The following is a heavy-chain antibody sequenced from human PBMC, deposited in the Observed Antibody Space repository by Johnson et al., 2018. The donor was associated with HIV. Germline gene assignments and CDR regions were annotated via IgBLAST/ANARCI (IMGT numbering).Heavy chain of an antibody. V-gene: IGHV3-23*04. CDR1: GFTVSSNY. Sequence: VQLVESGGGVVQPGGSLRLSCAASGFTVSSNYMSWVRQDPGKGLEWVSAISGSGGSIYYADSVKGRFTISRDNSKNTLYLQMNSLRAEDTALYYCARALRVVVVAATFDAFDIWGQGTMVTVSS. J-gene: IGHJ3*02. D-gene: IGHD2-15*01. CDR2: ISGSGGSI. CDR3: ARALRVVVVAATFDAFDI.